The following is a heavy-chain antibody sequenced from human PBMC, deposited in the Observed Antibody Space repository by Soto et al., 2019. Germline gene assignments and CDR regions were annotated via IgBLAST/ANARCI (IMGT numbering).Heavy chain of an antibody. Sequence: SETLSLTCTVSGGSISSYYWSWIRQPPGKGLEWIGYIYYSGSTNYNPSLKSRVTISVDTSKNQFSLKLSSVTAADTAVYYCARVGYGSGRYAYYYYGMDVWGQGTTVTV. CDR1: GGSISSYY. J-gene: IGHJ6*02. CDR3: ARVGYGSGRYAYYYYGMDV. CDR2: IYYSGST. V-gene: IGHV4-59*01. D-gene: IGHD3-10*01.